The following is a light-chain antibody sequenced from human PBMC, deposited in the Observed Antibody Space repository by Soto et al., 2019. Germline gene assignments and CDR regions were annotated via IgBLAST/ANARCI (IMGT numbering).Light chain of an antibody. Sequence: DIQMTQSPSTLSASVGDRGTITCLASQSISSWLAWYQQKPGKAPKLLIYDASSLESGVPSRFSGSGSGTEFTLTISSLQPDDFATYYCQQYNSYSRTFGQGTNVDIK. CDR1: QSISSW. J-gene: IGKJ1*01. CDR3: QQYNSYSRT. V-gene: IGKV1-5*01. CDR2: DAS.